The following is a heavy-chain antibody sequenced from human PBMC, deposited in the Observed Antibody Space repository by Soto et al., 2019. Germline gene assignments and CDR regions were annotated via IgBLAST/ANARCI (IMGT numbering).Heavy chain of an antibody. CDR3: ARGNSGAFDI. CDR2: MNPLNGDT. D-gene: IGHD6-19*01. V-gene: IGHV1-3*01. CDR1: GYTFTSYA. J-gene: IGHJ3*02. Sequence: AASVKVSCKASGYTFTSYAMHWVRQAPGQRLEWMGWMNPLNGDTRYSQRFQGRLTIIRDTSASTAYMELSSLRSEDTAIYYCARGNSGAFDIWGQGTMVTVSS.